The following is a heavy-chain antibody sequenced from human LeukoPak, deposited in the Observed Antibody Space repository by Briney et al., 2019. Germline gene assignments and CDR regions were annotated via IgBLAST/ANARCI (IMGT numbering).Heavy chain of an antibody. CDR3: ARHGADYGAPSDY. J-gene: IGHJ4*02. CDR2: IYPGDSDI. V-gene: IGHV5-51*01. Sequence: GESLKISCKGSGYSFTSYWIGWVRQMPGKGLEWMGIIYPGDSDIRYSPSFQGQVTISADKSISTAYLQWSSLKASDTAMYYCARHGADYGAPSDYWGQGTLVTVSS. D-gene: IGHD4-17*01. CDR1: GYSFTSYW.